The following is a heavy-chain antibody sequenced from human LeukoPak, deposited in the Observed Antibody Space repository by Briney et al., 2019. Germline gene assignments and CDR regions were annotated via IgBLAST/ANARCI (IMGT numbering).Heavy chain of an antibody. D-gene: IGHD3-3*01. V-gene: IGHV3-7*01. J-gene: IGHJ4*02. CDR3: ARGTVEYYDFWSGYKTEPPYFDY. CDR2: IKQDGSEK. CDR1: GFTFSSYW. Sequence: GGPLRLSCAASGFTFSSYWMSWVRQAPGKGLEWVANIKQDGSEKYYVDSVKGRFTISRDNAKNSLYLQMNSLRAEDTAVYYCARGTVEYYDFWSGYKTEPPYFDYWGQGTLVTVSS.